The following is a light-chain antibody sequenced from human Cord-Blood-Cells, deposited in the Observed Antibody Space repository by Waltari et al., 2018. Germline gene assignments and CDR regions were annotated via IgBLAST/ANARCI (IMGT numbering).Light chain of an antibody. CDR1: QDISNY. V-gene: IGKV1-33*01. CDR2: DAS. CDR3: QQYDNLPLT. J-gene: IGKJ4*01. Sequence: DIQMTQSPSSLSASVGDRVTITCQASQDISNYLNWYQQKTGKAPKLLIYDASNLETGVPSMFSGSGSGTYFTFTISSLQPEDIATYYCQQYDNLPLTFGGGTKVEIK.